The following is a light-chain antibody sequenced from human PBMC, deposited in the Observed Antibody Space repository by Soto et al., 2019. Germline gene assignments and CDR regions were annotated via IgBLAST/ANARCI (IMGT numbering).Light chain of an antibody. J-gene: IGKJ4*01. CDR1: QSVNSN. CDR3: QQYNNWPPLT. V-gene: IGKV3-15*01. CDR2: GAS. Sequence: EIVMTQSPATLSVSPGESATLSCRASQSVNSNLAWYQQKPGQAPRLLIYGASTRATGLPARFSGRGSGTEFTLTISSLQYEDFAVYYCQQYNNWPPLTFGGGTKVEIK.